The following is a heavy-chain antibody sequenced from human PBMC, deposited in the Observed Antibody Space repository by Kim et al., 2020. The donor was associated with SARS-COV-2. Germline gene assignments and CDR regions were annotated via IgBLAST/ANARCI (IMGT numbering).Heavy chain of an antibody. J-gene: IGHJ4*02. CDR3: ARGTAGYTSSWYDY. Sequence: GGSLRLSCAASGFTFSSYWMHWVRQAPGKGLVWVSRINSDGTSTLYADSVKGRFTISRDNAKNTLFLQMNSLRAEDTAVYHCARGTAGYTSSWYDYWGQGTLVTVSS. CDR1: GFTFSSYW. CDR2: INSDGTST. V-gene: IGHV3-74*01. D-gene: IGHD6-13*01.